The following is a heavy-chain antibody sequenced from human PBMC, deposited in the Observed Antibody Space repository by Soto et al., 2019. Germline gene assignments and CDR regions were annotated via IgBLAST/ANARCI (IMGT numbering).Heavy chain of an antibody. CDR2: IYHSGST. CDR1: GGSISSYY. Sequence: PSETLSLTCTVSGGSISSYYWSWVRQPPGKGLEWIGEIYHSGSTNYNPSLKSRVTISVDKSKNQFSLKLSSVTAADTAVYYCAIGYSSGWSPNYYYGMDVWGQGTTVTVSS. V-gene: IGHV4-59*12. J-gene: IGHJ6*02. D-gene: IGHD6-19*01. CDR3: AIGYSSGWSPNYYYGMDV.